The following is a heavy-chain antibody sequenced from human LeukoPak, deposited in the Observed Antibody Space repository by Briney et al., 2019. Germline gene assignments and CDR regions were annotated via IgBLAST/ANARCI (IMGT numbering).Heavy chain of an antibody. Sequence: GGSLRLSCAASGFTFSTYWMSWVRQAPGKGLEWVADIKHDGSEKYYVDSVKGRFTISRDNVKNSLFLQMNSLRAEDTAVYYCARHASGSYFFKYWGQGTLVTVSS. V-gene: IGHV3-7*03. J-gene: IGHJ4*02. CDR1: GFTFSTYW. CDR2: IKHDGSEK. D-gene: IGHD3-10*01. CDR3: ARHASGSYFFKY.